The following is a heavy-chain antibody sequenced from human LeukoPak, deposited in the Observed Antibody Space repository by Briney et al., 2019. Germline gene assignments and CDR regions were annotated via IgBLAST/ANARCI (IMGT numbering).Heavy chain of an antibody. Sequence: PGGSLRLSCAASGFTFSSYAMPWVRQAPGKGLEWVAVISYDGSNKYYADSVKGRFTISRDNSKNTLYLQMNSLRAEDTAVYYCARDLKVGASALWFDPWGQGTLVTVSS. V-gene: IGHV3-30-3*01. CDR3: ARDLKVGASALWFDP. J-gene: IGHJ5*02. CDR1: GFTFSSYA. D-gene: IGHD1-26*01. CDR2: ISYDGSNK.